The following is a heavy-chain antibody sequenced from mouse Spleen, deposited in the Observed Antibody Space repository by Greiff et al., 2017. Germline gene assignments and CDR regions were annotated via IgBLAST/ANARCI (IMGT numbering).Heavy chain of an antibody. CDR2: INPNNGGT. J-gene: IGHJ3*01. Sequence: EVQLQQSGPELVKPGASVKISCKASGYTFTDYYLNWVKQSHGKSLEWIGDINPNNGGTSYNQKFKGKATLTVDKSSSTAYMELRSLTSEDSAVYYCASGAAGTWFAYWGQGTLVTVSA. D-gene: IGHD3-3*01. V-gene: IGHV1-26*01. CDR3: ASGAAGTWFAY. CDR1: GYTFTDYY.